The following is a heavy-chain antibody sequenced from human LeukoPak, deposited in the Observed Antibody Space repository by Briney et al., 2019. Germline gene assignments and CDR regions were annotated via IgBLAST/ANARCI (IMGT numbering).Heavy chain of an antibody. CDR3: AKSIASRLYYFDY. Sequence: GGSLRLSCAASGFTFNDYAMHWVRQAPGMGLEWVSFISEDDGYTYYADSVKGRFTISRDNSKNSLYLQMNSLRTEDTALYFCAKSIASRLYYFDYWGQGTLVTVSS. V-gene: IGHV3-43*02. CDR1: GFTFNDYA. CDR2: ISEDDGYT. D-gene: IGHD6-6*01. J-gene: IGHJ4*02.